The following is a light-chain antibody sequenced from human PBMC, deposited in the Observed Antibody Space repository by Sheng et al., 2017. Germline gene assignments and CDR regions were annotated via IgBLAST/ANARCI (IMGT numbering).Light chain of an antibody. CDR1: QSVSSSY. CDR3: QQYNDWPRT. V-gene: IGKV3-15*01. CDR2: GAS. Sequence: EIVLTQSPGTLSLSPGERATLSCRASQSVSSSYLAWYQQKPGQAPRLLIYGASSRATGIPVRFSGSGSGTEFTLTISSLQSEDFAVYYCQQYNDWPRTFGQGTKVE. J-gene: IGKJ1*01.